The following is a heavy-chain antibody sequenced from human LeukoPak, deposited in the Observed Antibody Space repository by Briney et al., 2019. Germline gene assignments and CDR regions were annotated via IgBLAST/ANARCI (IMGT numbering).Heavy chain of an antibody. CDR3: AREGGGPSGPLDY. Sequence: GGSLRLSCAASGFTVSINYVTWVRQAPGTGLEWVSVIYGGGGTYYADSVKGRFTISRDNSKNTLYLQMNSLRAEDTAVYYCAREGGGPSGPLDYWGQGTLVTVSS. D-gene: IGHD3-3*01. CDR2: IYGGGGT. CDR1: GFTVSINY. J-gene: IGHJ4*02. V-gene: IGHV3-66*01.